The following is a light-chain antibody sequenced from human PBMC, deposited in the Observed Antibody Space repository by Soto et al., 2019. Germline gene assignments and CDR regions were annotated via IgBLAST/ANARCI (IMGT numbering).Light chain of an antibody. V-gene: IGLV2-14*02. Sequence: QAVVTQPASVSGSPGQSITISCTGTSSDVGSYNLVSWYQQHPGKAPKFMIYEVNKRPSGVSSRFSGSKSGNTASLTISGLQAEYEADYYCSSYTASNTLIFGGGTKLTVL. CDR1: SSDVGSYNL. CDR3: SSYTASNTLI. CDR2: EVN. J-gene: IGLJ2*01.